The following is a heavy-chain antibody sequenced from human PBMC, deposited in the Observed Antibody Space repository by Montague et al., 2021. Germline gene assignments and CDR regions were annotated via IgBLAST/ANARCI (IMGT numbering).Heavy chain of an antibody. J-gene: IGHJ5*01. Sequence: SLRLSCAASGFSFSSLWMHCVRQAPGKGLVWVPQLTSDGSDATYADSVKGRFTISRDNAKSTLYLQMNSLRDEDTAVYYCVRDRPTAWFDSWGQGTLATVSS. CDR1: GFSFSSLW. D-gene: IGHD5-18*01. CDR3: VRDRPTAWFDS. V-gene: IGHV3-74*01. CDR2: LTSDGSDA.